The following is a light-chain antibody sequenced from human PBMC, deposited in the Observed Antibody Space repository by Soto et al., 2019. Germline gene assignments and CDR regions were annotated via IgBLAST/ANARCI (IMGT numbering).Light chain of an antibody. Sequence: QSALTQPASVSGSPGQSITISCTGTSSDFGGYNYVSWYQQHPGKAPKLMIYEGSKRPSGVSNRFSGSKSGNTASLTISGLQAEDETDYYCCSYAGSRWLFGGGTKLTVL. CDR2: EGS. V-gene: IGLV2-23*01. CDR3: CSYAGSRWL. J-gene: IGLJ3*02. CDR1: SSDFGGYNY.